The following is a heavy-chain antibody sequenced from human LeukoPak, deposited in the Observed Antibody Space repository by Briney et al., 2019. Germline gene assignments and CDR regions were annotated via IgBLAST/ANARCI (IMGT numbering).Heavy chain of an antibody. CDR2: INQDGSEK. J-gene: IGHJ4*02. CDR3: ARDKVTY. Sequence: GGSLRLSCAASGFTFSSHWMSWVRQTPGKGLEWVAHINQDGSEKYYVDSVKGRFTISRDNAKNSLHLQMNSLRAEDTAVYYCARDKVTYWGQGTLVTVSS. V-gene: IGHV3-7*01. CDR1: GFTFSSHW.